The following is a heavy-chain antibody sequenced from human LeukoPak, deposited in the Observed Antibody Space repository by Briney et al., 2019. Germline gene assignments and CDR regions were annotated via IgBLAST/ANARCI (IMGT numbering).Heavy chain of an antibody. CDR3: ARVPYYYDSSGYRIHYYGMDV. CDR2: IYSGGST. D-gene: IGHD3-22*01. CDR1: GFTVSSNY. Sequence: GGSLRLSCAASGFTVSSNYMSWVRQAPGKGLEWVSVIYSGGSTYYADSVKGRFTISRDNSKNTLCLQMNSLRAEDTAVYYCARVPYYYDSSGYRIHYYGMDVWGQGTTVTVSS. J-gene: IGHJ6*02. V-gene: IGHV3-53*01.